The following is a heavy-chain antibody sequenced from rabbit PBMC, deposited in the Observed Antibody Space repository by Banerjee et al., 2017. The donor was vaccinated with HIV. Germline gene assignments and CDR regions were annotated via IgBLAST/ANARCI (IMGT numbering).Heavy chain of an antibody. J-gene: IGHJ6*01. Sequence: QEQLEESGGDLVKPEGSLTLTCTASAFSFSNKYVMCWVRQAPGKGLEWIACINTSSGNTVYASWVNGRFTIARTSSTTVTLQMTSLTAADTATYFCARVTGSVWGVGFGLWGPGTLVTVS. CDR2: INTSSGNT. CDR1: AFSFSNKYV. CDR3: ARVTGSVWGVGFGL. D-gene: IGHD4-1*01. V-gene: IGHV1S45*01.